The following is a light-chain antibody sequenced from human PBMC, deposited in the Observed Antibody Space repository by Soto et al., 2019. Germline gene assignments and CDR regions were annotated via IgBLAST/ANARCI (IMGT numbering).Light chain of an antibody. V-gene: IGKV3-11*01. J-gene: IGKJ3*01. CDR2: DAS. CDR3: QQRRV. CDR1: QSVSSY. Sequence: EIVLTQSPATLSLSPGERATLSCRASQSVSSYLAWYQQKPGQAPRLLIYDASNRATGIPARFGGSGSGTDFTLTISSLEPEDFAVYYCQQRRVFGPGTKVDIK.